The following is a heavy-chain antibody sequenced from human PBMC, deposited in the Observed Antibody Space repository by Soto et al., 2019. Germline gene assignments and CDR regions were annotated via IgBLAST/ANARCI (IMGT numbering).Heavy chain of an antibody. J-gene: IGHJ5*02. CDR1: GVSISSSSYC. CDR3: ARHADPSYSSSSNWFAP. V-gene: IGHV4-39*01. CDR2: IYYSWST. Sequence: SATLALTCTFSGVSISSSSYCWCWILQPPGKVLEGVWSIYYSWSTYYNPSLKTRVTISVDTSNNQFSLKLSSVTAADTAVYSCARHADPSYSSSSNWFAPWGQGNLVTVSS. D-gene: IGHD6-13*01.